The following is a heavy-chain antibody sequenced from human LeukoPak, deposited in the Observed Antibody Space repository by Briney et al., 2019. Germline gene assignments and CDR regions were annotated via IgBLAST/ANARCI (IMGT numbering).Heavy chain of an antibody. Sequence: ASVKVSCKASGYTFTSYDINWVRQATGQGLGWMGWMNPNSGNTGYSQKFQGRVTMTRNTSISTAYMELSSLRSEDTAVYYCARTHYDYVWGSYRFNWFDPWGQGTLVTVSS. D-gene: IGHD3-16*02. J-gene: IGHJ5*02. CDR1: GYTFTSYD. CDR3: ARTHYDYVWGSYRFNWFDP. V-gene: IGHV1-8*01. CDR2: MNPNSGNT.